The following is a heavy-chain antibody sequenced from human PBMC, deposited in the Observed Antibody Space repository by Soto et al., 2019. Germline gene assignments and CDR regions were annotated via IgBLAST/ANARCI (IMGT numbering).Heavy chain of an antibody. J-gene: IGHJ6*02. CDR2: ISYDGSKE. CDR3: AKARSVGYCSGGICERSGMDV. V-gene: IGHV3-30*18. Sequence: HPGGSLRLSCAASGFTFSSHGMHWVRQAPGKGLEWVAAISYDGSKEYYADSVKGQFTISRDNSRNTQYLQMNSLRPEDTAVYYCAKARSVGYCSGGICERSGMDVWGQGTTVTVSS. D-gene: IGHD2-15*01. CDR1: GFTFSSHG.